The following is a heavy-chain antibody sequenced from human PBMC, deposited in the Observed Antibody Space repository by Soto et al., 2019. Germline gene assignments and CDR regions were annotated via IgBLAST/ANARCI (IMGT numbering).Heavy chain of an antibody. D-gene: IGHD4-4*01. V-gene: IGHV3-23*01. J-gene: IGHJ2*01. Sequence: GGSLRLSCAASGFTFSRYAISWVRQAPGKGLEWVSAISGSGGSTYYADSVKGRFTISRDNSKNTLYLQMNGLRAEDTAVYYCARAATVGYWYFDLWGRGTLVTVSS. CDR2: ISGSGGST. CDR3: ARAATVGYWYFDL. CDR1: GFTFSRYA.